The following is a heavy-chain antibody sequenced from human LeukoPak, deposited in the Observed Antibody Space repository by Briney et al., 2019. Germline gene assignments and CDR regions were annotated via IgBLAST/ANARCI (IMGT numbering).Heavy chain of an antibody. CDR3: VRGAYGSGSLGWFDP. J-gene: IGHJ5*02. V-gene: IGHV4-59*10. D-gene: IGHD3-10*01. CDR1: GGSFSGYY. Sequence: SETLSLTCAVYGGSFSGYYWSWIRQPAGKGVEWIGRIYTSGSTNYNPSLKSRVTMSVDTSKNQFSLKLSSVTAADTAVYYCVRGAYGSGSLGWFDPWGQGTLVTVSS. CDR2: IYTSGST.